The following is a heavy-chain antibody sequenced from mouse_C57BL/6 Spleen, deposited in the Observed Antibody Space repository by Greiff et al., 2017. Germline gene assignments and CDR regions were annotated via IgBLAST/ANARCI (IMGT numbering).Heavy chain of an antibody. CDR3: ARFTAVAHFDV. D-gene: IGHD1-1*01. CDR1: GYTFTDYN. J-gene: IGHJ1*03. Sequence: VQLQQSGPELVKPGASVKIPCKASGYTFTDYNMDWVKQSHGKSLEWIGDINPNNGGTIYNQKFKGKATLTVDKSSSTAYMELRSLTADDTAVYFCARFTAVAHFDVWGKGTTVTVSS. CDR2: INPNNGGT. V-gene: IGHV1-18*01.